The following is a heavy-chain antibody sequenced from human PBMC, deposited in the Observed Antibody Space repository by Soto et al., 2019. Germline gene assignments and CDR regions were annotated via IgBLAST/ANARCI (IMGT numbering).Heavy chain of an antibody. V-gene: IGHV1-69*13. J-gene: IGHJ4*02. Sequence: SVKVSCKASGGTFSSYAISWVRQAPGQGLEWMGGIIPIFGAANYAQKFQGRVTITADESTSTAYMELSSLRSEDTAVYYCARSELGYYCTNGVCFWFDYWGQGTRVTVSS. CDR2: IIPIFGAA. CDR1: GGTFSSYA. D-gene: IGHD2-8*01. CDR3: ARSELGYYCTNGVCFWFDY.